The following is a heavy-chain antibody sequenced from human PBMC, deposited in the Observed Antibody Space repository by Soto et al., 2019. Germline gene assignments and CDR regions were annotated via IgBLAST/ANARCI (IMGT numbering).Heavy chain of an antibody. J-gene: IGHJ4*02. CDR2: IYYGGST. CDR1: GGSVSSGSYY. CDR3: ARGEYYDDSSGYYYWSHFEY. D-gene: IGHD3-22*01. V-gene: IGHV4-61*01. Sequence: SETLSLTCTVSGGSVSSGSYYWSWIRQPPGKGLEWIGYIYYGGSTNYSPPLKIRVTISVNTSKNQFSLKLSSVTAADTAVYYCARGEYYDDSSGYYYWSHFEYWGQGTLVPV.